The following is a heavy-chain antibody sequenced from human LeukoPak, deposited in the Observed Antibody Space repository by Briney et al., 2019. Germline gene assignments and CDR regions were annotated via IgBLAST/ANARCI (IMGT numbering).Heavy chain of an antibody. CDR3: AREKGVVPAAIEFDY. CDR1: GGSFSGYC. J-gene: IGHJ4*02. CDR2: INHSGST. V-gene: IGHV4-34*01. Sequence: SETLSLTCAVYGGSFSGYCWGWIRQPPGKGLEWNGEINHSGSTNYTPSLKSRVTISVDTSKTQFSLKLSSVTAAATAVYYCAREKGVVPAAIEFDYWGQGTLVTVSS. D-gene: IGHD2-2*01.